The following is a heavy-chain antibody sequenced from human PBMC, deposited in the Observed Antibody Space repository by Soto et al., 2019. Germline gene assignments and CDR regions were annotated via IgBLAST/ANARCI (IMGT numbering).Heavy chain of an antibody. CDR2: IYPGDSDT. D-gene: IGHD5-12*01. V-gene: IGHV5-51*01. CDR1: GYSFTSYW. J-gene: IGHJ6*03. Sequence: GESLKISCKGSGYSFTSYWIGWVRQMPGKGLEWMGIIYPGDSDTRYSPSFQGQVTISADKSISTAYLQWSSLKASDTAMYYCARLCSGYGRGYYYYYYMDVWGKGTTVTVSS. CDR3: ARLCSGYGRGYYYYYYMDV.